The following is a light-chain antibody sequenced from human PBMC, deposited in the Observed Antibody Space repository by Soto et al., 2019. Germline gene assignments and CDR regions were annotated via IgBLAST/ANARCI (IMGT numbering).Light chain of an antibody. V-gene: IGKV3-15*01. CDR3: QQYNNWPWT. J-gene: IGKJ1*01. CDR2: VAS. CDR1: QSVSSN. Sequence: TQSPGTLSLSPGERATLSCRASQSVSSNLAWYQQKPGQAPRLLIYVASTRATGIPARFSGSGSGTEFTLTISGLQSEDFAVYYCQQYNNWPWTFGQGTKVDIK.